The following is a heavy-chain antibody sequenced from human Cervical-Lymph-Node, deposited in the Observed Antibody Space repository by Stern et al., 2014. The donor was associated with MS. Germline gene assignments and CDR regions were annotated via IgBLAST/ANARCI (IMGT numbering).Heavy chain of an antibody. CDR2: IYPSDSHT. D-gene: IGHD1-26*01. V-gene: IGHV5-51*01. CDR1: GYSFNTYW. CDR3: ARHQWENRGSYYFDQ. J-gene: IGHJ4*02. Sequence: VQLVQSGAEVKKPGESLKISCKASGYSFNTYWIAWVRQMPGKGLEWMGIIYPSDSHTSYGPSFEGQVTISVDKSISTAYLQWRSLKASDTAMYYCARHQWENRGSYYFDQWGQGTLVTVSS.